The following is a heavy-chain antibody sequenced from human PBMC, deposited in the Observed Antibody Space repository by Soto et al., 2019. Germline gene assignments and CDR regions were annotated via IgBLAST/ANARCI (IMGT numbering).Heavy chain of an antibody. Sequence: SVKVSCKASGYTFTNYAIHWVRQAPGQRPEWMGGIIPIFGTANYAQKFQGRVTITADESTSTAYMELSSLRSEDTAVYYCARSITGTVSYYYGMDVWGQGTTVT. CDR2: IIPIFGTA. V-gene: IGHV1-69*13. D-gene: IGHD1-20*01. J-gene: IGHJ6*02. CDR3: ARSITGTVSYYYGMDV. CDR1: GYTFTNYA.